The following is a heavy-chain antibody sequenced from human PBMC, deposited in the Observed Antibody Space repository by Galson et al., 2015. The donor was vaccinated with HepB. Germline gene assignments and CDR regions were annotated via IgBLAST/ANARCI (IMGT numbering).Heavy chain of an antibody. CDR1: GGSISSNNW. Sequence: LSLTCAVSGGSISSNNWWSWVRQSPGKGLECIGEIYHGGSTSYNPSLKSRVTISVDKSKNQFSLKLSSVTAADTAVYYCARFREGGGWLDYWGQGILATVSS. CDR3: ARFREGGGWLDY. D-gene: IGHD6-19*01. CDR2: IYHGGST. J-gene: IGHJ4*02. V-gene: IGHV4-4*02.